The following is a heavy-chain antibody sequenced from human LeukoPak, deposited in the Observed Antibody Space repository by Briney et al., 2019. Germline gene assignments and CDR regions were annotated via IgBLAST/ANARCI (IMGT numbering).Heavy chain of an antibody. V-gene: IGHV3-23*01. Sequence: GGSLRLSCKASGFSFSDFAMTWVRQAPGKGLEWVSTMSGRGDSTYYADSVKGRFTVSRDNSDNTLYLHMNSLRAEDTAVYFCANPDSSGFYFSMRFDFWGQGTPVTVSS. CDR1: GFSFSDFA. CDR2: MSGRGDST. CDR3: ANPDSSGFYFSMRFDF. J-gene: IGHJ4*02. D-gene: IGHD3-22*01.